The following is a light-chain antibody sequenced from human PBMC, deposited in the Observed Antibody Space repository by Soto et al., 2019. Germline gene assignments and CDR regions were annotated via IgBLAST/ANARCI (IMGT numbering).Light chain of an antibody. CDR2: KAS. J-gene: IGKJ1*01. V-gene: IGKV1-5*03. Sequence: IQMTQSPSTLSGSVGDRVTITCRASQTISSWLAWYQQKPGKAPKLLIYKASTLKSGVPSRLSGSGSGTESTLTISSLKPDDFATYYCQHYNSYGTFGQGTKVEIK. CDR1: QTISSW. CDR3: QHYNSYGT.